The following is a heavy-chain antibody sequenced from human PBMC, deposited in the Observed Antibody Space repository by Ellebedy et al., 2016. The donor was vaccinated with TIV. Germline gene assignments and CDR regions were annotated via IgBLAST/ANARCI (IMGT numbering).Heavy chain of an antibody. Sequence: AASVKVSCKASGYTFTNYGLSWVRQAPGQGLEWMGWISAYTGNTIFAQKLQGRVTMTTDTSTSTAYMELRSLRSDDTAVYYCARVPFRLVPDSYWGQGTLVTVSS. CDR2: ISAYTGNT. D-gene: IGHD6-6*01. J-gene: IGHJ4*02. CDR3: ARVPFRLVPDSY. V-gene: IGHV1-18*01. CDR1: GYTFTNYG.